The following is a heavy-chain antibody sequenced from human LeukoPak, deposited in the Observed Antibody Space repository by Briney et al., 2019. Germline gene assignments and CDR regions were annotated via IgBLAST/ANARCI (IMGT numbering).Heavy chain of an antibody. CDR1: GFTFSSYA. J-gene: IGHJ4*02. CDR2: ISGSGGST. Sequence: PGGSLRLSCAASGFTFSSYAMGWVRQAPGKGLEWVSAISGSGGSTYYADSVKGRFTISRDNSKNTLYLQMNSLRAEDTAVYYCAKEGYSSSWHQTYFDYWGQGTLVTVSS. CDR3: AKEGYSSSWHQTYFDY. V-gene: IGHV3-23*01. D-gene: IGHD6-13*01.